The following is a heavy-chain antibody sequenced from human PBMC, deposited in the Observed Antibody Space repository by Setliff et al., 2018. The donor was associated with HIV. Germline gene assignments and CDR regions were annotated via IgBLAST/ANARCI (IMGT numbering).Heavy chain of an antibody. CDR2: IYYSGST. D-gene: IGHD2-2*01. V-gene: IGHV4-39*07. CDR3: ARETRSSFAMDDASDI. CDR1: GGSISSSSYY. Sequence: SETLSLTCTVSGGSISSSSYYWGWIRQPPGKGLEWIGSIYYSGSTYYNPSLRSRVTISVDTSKNQFSLKLSSVTAADTAVYYCARETRSSFAMDDASDIWGQGTMVTVSS. J-gene: IGHJ3*02.